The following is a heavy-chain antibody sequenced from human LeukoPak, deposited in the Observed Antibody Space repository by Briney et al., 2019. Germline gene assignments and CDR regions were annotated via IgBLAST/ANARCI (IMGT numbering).Heavy chain of an antibody. D-gene: IGHD5-18*01. CDR3: ANVVDTAMEYYFDY. CDR2: IKESGNTI. Sequence: GGSLRLSCAASGFTFSSYEMNWVRQAPGKGLEWVSYIKESGNTIYYADSVKGRFTISRDNSKNSLYLQMNSLRTEDTALYYCANVVDTAMEYYFDYWGQGTLVTVSS. CDR1: GFTFSSYE. J-gene: IGHJ4*02. V-gene: IGHV3-48*03.